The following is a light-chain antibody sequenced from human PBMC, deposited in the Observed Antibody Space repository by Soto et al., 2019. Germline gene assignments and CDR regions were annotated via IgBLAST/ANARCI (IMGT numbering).Light chain of an antibody. CDR1: QSVSSNY. CDR2: GAS. J-gene: IGKJ1*01. Sequence: EIVLTQSPGTLSLSPGERVTLSCRASQSVSSNYLAWYQQKPGQAPRLLMYGASSKATGIPDRFSGSGSGTDFTLTISRLEAEDFAVYYCQQYGSSPWTFGQGTKVEIK. V-gene: IGKV3-20*01. CDR3: QQYGSSPWT.